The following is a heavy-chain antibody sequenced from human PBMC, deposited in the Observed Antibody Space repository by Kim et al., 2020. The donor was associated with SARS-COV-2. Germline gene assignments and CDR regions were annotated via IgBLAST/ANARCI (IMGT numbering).Heavy chain of an antibody. CDR2: ISWNSGSI. V-gene: IGHV3-9*01. Sequence: GGSLRLSCAASGFTFDDYAMHWVRQAPGKGLEWVSGISWNSGSIGYADSVKGRFIISRDNAKNSLYLQMNSLRAEDTALYYCAKVKYSSGWYPFFDYWGQGTLVTVSS. D-gene: IGHD6-19*01. CDR3: AKVKYSSGWYPFFDY. CDR1: GFTFDDYA. J-gene: IGHJ4*02.